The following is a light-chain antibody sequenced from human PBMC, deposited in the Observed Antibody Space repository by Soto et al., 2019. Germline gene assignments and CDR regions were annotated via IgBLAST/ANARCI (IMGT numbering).Light chain of an antibody. CDR3: SSFAPSYRVI. CDR2: DVF. CDR1: SSDIGSYNA. V-gene: IGLV2-11*01. J-gene: IGLJ2*01. Sequence: QSVLTQPRSVSGSPGHSVTISCFGTSSDIGSYNAVSWYQQHPGKAPKLIIFDVFERPSGVPDRFSGSKSGNSASLTISGLRAEDESDYYCSSFAPSYRVIFGGGTKLTVL.